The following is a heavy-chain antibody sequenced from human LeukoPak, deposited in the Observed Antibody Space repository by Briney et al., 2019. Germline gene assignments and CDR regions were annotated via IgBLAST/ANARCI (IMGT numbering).Heavy chain of an antibody. CDR1: GGSFSGYY. CDR3: AIPNSMGLRPFDC. CDR2: INHSGSS. V-gene: IGHV4-34*01. J-gene: IGHJ4*02. D-gene: IGHD2/OR15-2a*01. Sequence: SETLSLTCVVYGGSFSGYYWSWIRQPPGKGLEWIGEINHSGSSNYNPSLTSGVTISVHTSKNQFSLKLSSVTAAGTALYYCAIPNSMGLRPFDCWGQGTLVTVSS.